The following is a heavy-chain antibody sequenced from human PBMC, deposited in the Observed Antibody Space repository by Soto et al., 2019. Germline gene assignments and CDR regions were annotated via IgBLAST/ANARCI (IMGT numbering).Heavy chain of an antibody. V-gene: IGHV3-23*01. CDR3: AKSRVDSGRGYFDL. D-gene: IGHD6-25*01. CDR1: GFTFSIYP. Sequence: EVQLLESGGGLVQPGGSLRPSCAASGFTFSIYPMSWVRQTPEKGLEWVSTIGTTGGDTYYADSVRGRSTISRDDSKNTLYLQMSSLRAEESAVYYCAKSRVDSGRGYFDLWGRGTLVTVSS. J-gene: IGHJ2*01. CDR2: IGTTGGDT.